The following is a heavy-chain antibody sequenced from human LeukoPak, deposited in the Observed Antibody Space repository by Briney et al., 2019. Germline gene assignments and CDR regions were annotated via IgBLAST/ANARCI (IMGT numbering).Heavy chain of an antibody. J-gene: IGHJ4*02. V-gene: IGHV4-31*03. CDR2: IYYSGST. CDR3: ARFAPDTAMDY. D-gene: IGHD5-18*01. Sequence: SETLSLTCTVSGGSISSGTYCWSWIRQPPGKGLEWIGYIYYSGSTYYNPSLKSRVTISVDTSKNQFSLKLSSVTAADTAVYYCARFAPDTAMDYWGQGTPVTVSS. CDR1: GGSISSGTYC.